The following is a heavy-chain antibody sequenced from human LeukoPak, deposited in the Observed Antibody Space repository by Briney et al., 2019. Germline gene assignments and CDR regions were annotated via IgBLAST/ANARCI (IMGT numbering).Heavy chain of an antibody. CDR3: ARQYQLRYFDWLLYWYFDL. J-gene: IGHJ2*01. V-gene: IGHV4-39*01. Sequence: KSSETLSLTCTVSGGSISSSSYYWGWIRQPPGKGLEWIGSIYYSGSTYYNPSLKSRVTISVDTSKNQFSLKLSSVTAADTAVYYCARQYQLRYFDWLLYWYFDLWGRGTLVTVSS. D-gene: IGHD3-9*01. CDR1: GGSISSSSYY. CDR2: IYYSGST.